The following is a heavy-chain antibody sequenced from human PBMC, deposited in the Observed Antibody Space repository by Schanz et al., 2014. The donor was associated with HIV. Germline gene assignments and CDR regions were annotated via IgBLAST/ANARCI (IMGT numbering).Heavy chain of an antibody. CDR1: GFTFSNFA. D-gene: IGHD6-19*01. CDR3: AKMARSVAANTNFDY. Sequence: EVQMLESGGGSVQPGGSLRLSCAASGFTFSNFAMSWVRQAPGKGLEWVSSISGSGVSTFYAGSVKGRFAISRDKSKNTLYLQMNSLRVEDTAVYYCAKMARSVAANTNFDYWGHGTLVTVSS. CDR2: ISGSGVST. J-gene: IGHJ4*01. V-gene: IGHV3-23*01.